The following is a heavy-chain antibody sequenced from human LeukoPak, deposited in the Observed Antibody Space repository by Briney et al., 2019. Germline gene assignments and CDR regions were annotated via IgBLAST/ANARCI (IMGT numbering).Heavy chain of an antibody. D-gene: IGHD3-22*01. Sequence: SETLSLTCTVSGGSMSPYHWGWIRQPPGKGLEWTGYIYYSGSTNYNPSLKSRVTISVDTSKNQFSLKLSSVTAADTAVYYCARGDYYDSSGYGFDYWGQGTLVTVSS. V-gene: IGHV4-59*01. CDR2: IYYSGST. J-gene: IGHJ4*02. CDR3: ARGDYYDSSGYGFDY. CDR1: GGSMSPYH.